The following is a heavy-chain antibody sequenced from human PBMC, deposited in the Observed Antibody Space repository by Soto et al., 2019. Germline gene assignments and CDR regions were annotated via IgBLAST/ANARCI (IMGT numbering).Heavy chain of an antibody. D-gene: IGHD3-9*01. J-gene: IGHJ4*02. V-gene: IGHV3-53*01. Sequence: GGSLRLSCAASGFNLSSNYMTWVRQAPGKGLEWVSVIYSGGSTYYADSVKGRFTISRDNSKNTLYLQMNSLRAEDTAVYYCARPPYYDILTGYYKDYWGQGTLVTVSS. CDR2: IYSGGST. CDR3: ARPPYYDILTGYYKDY. CDR1: GFNLSSNY.